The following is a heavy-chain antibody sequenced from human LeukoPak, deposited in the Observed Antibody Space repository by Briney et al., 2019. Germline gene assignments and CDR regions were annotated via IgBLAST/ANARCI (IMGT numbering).Heavy chain of an antibody. CDR1: GGSFSGYY. V-gene: IGHV4-34*01. CDR2: INHSGST. J-gene: IGHJ5*02. D-gene: IGHD2-2*01. Sequence: PSETLSLTCAVYGGSFSGYYWSWIRQPPGKGLEWIGEINHSGSTNYNPSLKSRVTISVDTSKNQFSLKLSSVTAADTAVYYCARARYCTSNSCAWGQGTLVTVSS. CDR3: ARARYCTSNSCA.